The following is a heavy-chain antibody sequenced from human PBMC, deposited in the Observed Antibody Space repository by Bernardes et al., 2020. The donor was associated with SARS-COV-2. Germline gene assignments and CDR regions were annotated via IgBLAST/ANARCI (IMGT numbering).Heavy chain of an antibody. CDR3: ARDGSGGYFDY. J-gene: IGHJ4*02. Sequence: GGSLRLSCAASGITFSNSWMSWVRQAPGKGLEWVANLTPDGSLKYYMDSVKGRFTISRDNTKNSVYLQLNSLRAEDTAVYYCARDGSGGYFDYWGQGTLVIVSS. V-gene: IGHV3-7*01. CDR1: GITFSNSW. CDR2: LTPDGSLK. D-gene: IGHD2-8*02.